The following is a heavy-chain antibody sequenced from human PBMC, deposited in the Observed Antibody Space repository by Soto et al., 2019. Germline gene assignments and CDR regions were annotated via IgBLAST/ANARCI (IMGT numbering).Heavy chain of an antibody. D-gene: IGHD4-17*01. V-gene: IGHV3-9*01. CDR3: AKAPFRDYGYYFDY. CDR1: GFTFDDYA. J-gene: IGHJ4*02. CDR2: ISWNSGSI. Sequence: GGSLRLSCAASGFTFDDYAMHWVRQAPGKGLEWVSGISWNSGSIGYADSVKGRFTISRDNAKNSLYLQMNSLRAEDTALYYCAKAPFRDYGYYFDYWGQGTLVTVSS.